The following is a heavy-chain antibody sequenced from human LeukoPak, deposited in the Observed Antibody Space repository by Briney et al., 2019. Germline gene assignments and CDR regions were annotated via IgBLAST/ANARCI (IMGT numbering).Heavy chain of an antibody. CDR1: GFTVSGNY. CDR3: ARGRGYRDYDRPLDY. J-gene: IGHJ4*02. D-gene: IGHD5-12*01. CDR2: MYRDGTT. Sequence: GGSLRLSCAASGFTVSGNYVSWVRQAPGKGLEWVSVMYRDGTTYYADSVKGRFSVSRDTSKNTLYLQMNSLRAEDTAVYYCARGRGYRDYDRPLDYWGQGTLVTVSS. V-gene: IGHV3-53*01.